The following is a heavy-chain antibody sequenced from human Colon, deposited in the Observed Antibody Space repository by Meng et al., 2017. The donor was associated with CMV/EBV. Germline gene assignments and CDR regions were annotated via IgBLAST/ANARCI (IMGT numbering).Heavy chain of an antibody. Sequence: GGSLRLSCAASGFTFSSYEMNWVRQAPGKGLEWVSYISSSGNIIYYADSVKGRFTISRDNAKNSLYLQMNSLRAEDTAVYYCAREGGYCSSTSCYTPPEYLQHWGQGILVTVSS. CDR2: ISSSGNII. J-gene: IGHJ1*01. D-gene: IGHD2-2*02. CDR1: GFTFSSYE. CDR3: AREGGYCSSTSCYTPPEYLQH. V-gene: IGHV3-48*03.